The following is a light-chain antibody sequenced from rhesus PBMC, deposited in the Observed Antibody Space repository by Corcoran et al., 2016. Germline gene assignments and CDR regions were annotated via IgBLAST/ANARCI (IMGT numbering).Light chain of an antibody. J-gene: IGKJ2*01. V-gene: IGKV2-104*02. CDR2: EVS. CDR1: QSLLDSEDGNTY. Sequence: DIVMTQTPLSLPVTPGEPASISCRSSQSLLDSEDGNTYLDWYLQKPGQSPQLLIYEVSNRASGVPDRFSGSGSGTDFTLISSLEPEDVGVYYCHQYNNWNSFGQGTKVEIK. CDR3: HQYNNWNS.